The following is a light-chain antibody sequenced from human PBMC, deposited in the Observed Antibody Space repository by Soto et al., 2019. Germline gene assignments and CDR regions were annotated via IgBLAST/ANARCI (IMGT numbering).Light chain of an antibody. CDR3: AAWDDGLRGI. Sequence: QSVLTQPPSASGTPGQRVTISWSGGTTNIQTNYVYWYQQLPGTAPRLIIYRNDQRPSGVPDRFSGSKSGTSASLAINGLRSEDEADYCCAAWDDGLRGIFGGGTKLTVL. CDR1: TTNIQTNY. J-gene: IGLJ2*01. CDR2: RND. V-gene: IGLV1-47*01.